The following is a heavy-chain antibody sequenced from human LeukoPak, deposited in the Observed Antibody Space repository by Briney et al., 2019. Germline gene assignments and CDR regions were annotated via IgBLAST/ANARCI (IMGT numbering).Heavy chain of an antibody. CDR3: AREMARPGYYYGSGSHSGLRY. CDR1: GGSISSSSYY. V-gene: IGHV4-39*02. Sequence: PSETLSLTCTVSGGSISSSSYYWGWIRQPPGKGLEWIGSIYDSGSTYYNPSLKSRVTISVDTSKNQFSLKLSSVTAADTAVYYCAREMARPGYYYGSGSHSGLRYWGQGTLVTVSS. J-gene: IGHJ4*02. D-gene: IGHD3-10*01. CDR2: IYDSGST.